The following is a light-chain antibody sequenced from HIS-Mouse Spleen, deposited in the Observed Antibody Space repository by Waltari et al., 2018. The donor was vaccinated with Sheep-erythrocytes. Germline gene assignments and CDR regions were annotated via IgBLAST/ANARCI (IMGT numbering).Light chain of an antibody. J-gene: IGLJ1*01. CDR3: CSYAGSYNHV. V-gene: IGLV1-40*01. CDR1: RSNIGPGYD. Sequence: QSVLTQPPSVSGAPGQRVTISCTGSRSNIGPGYDVHWYQQPPGTAPKLLIYGNSNRPSGVPDRFSGSKSGNTASLTISGLQAEDEADYYCCSYAGSYNHVFATGTKVTVL. CDR2: GNS.